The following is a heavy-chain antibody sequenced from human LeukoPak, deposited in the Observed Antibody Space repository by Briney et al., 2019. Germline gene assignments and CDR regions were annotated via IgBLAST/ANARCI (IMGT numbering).Heavy chain of an antibody. J-gene: IGHJ4*02. D-gene: IGHD2-15*01. Sequence: SETLSLTCTVSGYSISSGYYWGWIRQPPGKGLEWIGSIYHSGSTYYSPSLKSRVTISVDTSKNQFSLKLSSVTAADTAVYYCARDNIVVVAATKAYYFDYWGQGTLVTVSS. CDR2: IYHSGST. V-gene: IGHV4-38-2*02. CDR3: ARDNIVVVAATKAYYFDY. CDR1: GYSISSGYY.